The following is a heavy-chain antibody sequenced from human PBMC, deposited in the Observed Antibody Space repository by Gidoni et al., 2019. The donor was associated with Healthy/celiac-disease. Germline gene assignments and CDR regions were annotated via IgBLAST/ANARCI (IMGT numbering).Heavy chain of an antibody. CDR1: GFTFGSYG. J-gene: IGHJ4*02. CDR2: ISYDGSNK. D-gene: IGHD2-15*01. V-gene: IGHV3-30*18. Sequence: QVQLVESGGGVVQPGRSLRLSCAASGFTFGSYGMHWVRQAPGKGLEWVAVISYDGSNKYYADSVKGRFTISRDNSKNTLYLQMNSLRAEDTAVYYCAKDFVGSTMDGIDYWGQGTLVTVSS. CDR3: AKDFVGSTMDGIDY.